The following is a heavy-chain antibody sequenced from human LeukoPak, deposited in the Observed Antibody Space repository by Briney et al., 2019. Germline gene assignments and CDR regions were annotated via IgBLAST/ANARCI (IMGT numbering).Heavy chain of an antibody. Sequence: PGGSLRLSCAASGFTFSNAWMSWVRQAPGKGLEWVGRIKSKTDGGTTDYVAPVKGRSSISRDDSKNTLYLQMNGLKTEDTAVYYCTTVVGSSSSWEWYFDLWGRGTLVTVSS. V-gene: IGHV3-15*01. J-gene: IGHJ2*01. CDR2: IKSKTDGGTT. CDR1: GFTFSNAW. CDR3: TTVVGSSSSWEWYFDL. D-gene: IGHD2-2*01.